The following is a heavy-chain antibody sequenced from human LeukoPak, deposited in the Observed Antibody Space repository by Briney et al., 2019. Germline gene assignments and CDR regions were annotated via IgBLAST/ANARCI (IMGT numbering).Heavy chain of an antibody. J-gene: IGHJ4*02. D-gene: IGHD6-19*01. CDR2: INPNSGGT. V-gene: IGHV1-2*02. Sequence: ASVKVSCKASGYTFTDYYIHWVRQPPGQGLEWMGWINPNSGGTEYAQNSQGRVTVTRDTSINTVYMELSRLIIDDTAVYYCARGSSVAVASMPDYYFDYWGQGTLVTVSS. CDR1: GYTFTDYY. CDR3: ARGSSVAVASMPDYYFDY.